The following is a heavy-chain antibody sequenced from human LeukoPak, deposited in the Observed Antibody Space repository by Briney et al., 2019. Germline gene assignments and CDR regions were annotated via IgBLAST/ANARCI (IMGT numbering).Heavy chain of an antibody. CDR2: INPSGGST. Sequence: ASVKVSCRASGYTFTSYYMHWVRQAPGQGLEWMGIINPSGGSTSYAQKFQGRVTMTRDTSTSTVYMELSSLRSEDTAVYYCARLAQNYYDSSGYYSAWGQGTLVTVSS. J-gene: IGHJ5*02. V-gene: IGHV1-46*01. D-gene: IGHD3-22*01. CDR1: GYTFTSYY. CDR3: ARLAQNYYDSSGYYSA.